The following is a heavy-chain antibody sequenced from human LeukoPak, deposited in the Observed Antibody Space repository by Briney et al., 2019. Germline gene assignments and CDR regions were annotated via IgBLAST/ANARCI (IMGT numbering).Heavy chain of an antibody. Sequence: ASVKVSCKASGYTFTSYDINWVRQAIGQGLEWMGWMNPNSGNTGYAQKFQGRVTMTRNTSISTAYMELSSLRSEDTAVYYCARGMAYDSAYYYGMDVWGQGTTVTVSS. V-gene: IGHV1-8*01. CDR3: ARGMAYDSAYYYGMDV. CDR2: MNPNSGNT. CDR1: GYTFTSYD. D-gene: IGHD3-22*01. J-gene: IGHJ6*02.